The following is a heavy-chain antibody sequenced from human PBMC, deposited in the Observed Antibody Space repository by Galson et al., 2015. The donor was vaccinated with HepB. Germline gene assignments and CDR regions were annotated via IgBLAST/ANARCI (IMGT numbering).Heavy chain of an antibody. V-gene: IGHV1-69*06. Sequence: SVKVSCKASGGTFSSYAISWVRQAPGQGLEWMGGIIPIFGTANYAQKFQGRVTITADKSTSTAYMELSSLRSEDTAVYYCARVFRYYGSGRGAFDIWGQGTMVTVSS. CDR3: ARVFRYYGSGRGAFDI. CDR1: GGTFSSYA. J-gene: IGHJ3*02. CDR2: IIPIFGTA. D-gene: IGHD3-10*01.